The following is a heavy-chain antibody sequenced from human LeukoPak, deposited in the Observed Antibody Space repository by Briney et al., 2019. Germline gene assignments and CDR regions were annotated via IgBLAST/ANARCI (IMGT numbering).Heavy chain of an antibody. D-gene: IGHD2-21*01. V-gene: IGHV4-38-2*02. CDR3: ARGELYCGGDCSSDWYFDL. CDR2: LYHSGIT. Sequence: SETLSLTCTVSHFSISSGFFWGWIRLPPGKGLEWIGSLYHSGITHYSPSLRSRVTMSLDTSKNQFSLKLSSVTAADTAVYYCARGELYCGGDCSSDWYFDLWGRGTLVTVSS. J-gene: IGHJ2*01. CDR1: HFSISSGFF.